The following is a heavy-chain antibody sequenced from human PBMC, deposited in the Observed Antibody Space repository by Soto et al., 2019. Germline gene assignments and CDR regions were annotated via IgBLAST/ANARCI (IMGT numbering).Heavy chain of an antibody. CDR3: ARGYDFWSGYFPY. Sequence: QLQLQESGSGLVKPSQTLSLTCAVSGGSISSGGYSWSWIRQPPGKGLELIGYIYHSGSTYYNPSLKSRVTISVDRSKNQFSLKLSSVTAADTAVYYCARGYDFWSGYFPYWGQGTLVTVSS. D-gene: IGHD3-3*01. V-gene: IGHV4-30-2*01. CDR1: GGSISSGGYS. J-gene: IGHJ4*02. CDR2: IYHSGST.